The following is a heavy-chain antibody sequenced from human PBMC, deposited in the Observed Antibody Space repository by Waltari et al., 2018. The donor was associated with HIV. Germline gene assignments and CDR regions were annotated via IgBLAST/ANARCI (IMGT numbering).Heavy chain of an antibody. D-gene: IGHD3-22*01. CDR1: GFSFSSYA. V-gene: IGHV3-23*01. CDR2: ISGTGGTG. J-gene: IGHJ4*02. CDR3: AKVYYYDSSTYFLKVPHYDY. Sequence: GGGLVQPGGSLRLSCAASGFSFSSYALSWVRQAPGKGLEWVSAISGTGGTGYYADSVRGRFTISRDNAKNTLFLQMDSLRTDDTAVYYCAKVYYYDSSTYFLKVPHYDYWGQGTLVTVSS.